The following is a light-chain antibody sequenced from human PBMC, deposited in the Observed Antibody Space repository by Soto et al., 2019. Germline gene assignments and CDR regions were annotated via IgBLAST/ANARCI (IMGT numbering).Light chain of an antibody. Sequence: EIVLTQSPGTLSLSPGERATLSCRASQSVSSSYLAWYQQKPGQAPRLLIYGASSRATGIPDRFSGSGSGTDFTLTISRLEPEDFAGYYCQQYGSSLPVYTFGQWTKLEIK. CDR2: GAS. J-gene: IGKJ2*01. CDR3: QQYGSSLPVYT. CDR1: QSVSSSY. V-gene: IGKV3-20*01.